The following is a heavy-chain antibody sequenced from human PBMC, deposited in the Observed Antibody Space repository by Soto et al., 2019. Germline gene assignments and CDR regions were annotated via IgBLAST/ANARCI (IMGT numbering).Heavy chain of an antibody. J-gene: IGHJ4*02. Sequence: PGGSLRLSCIASGFTFSNYAMSWVRQAPGKGLEWVSTISDNGANTFIGDSMKDHFDISRDNSKNTVFLHLSTVRAEDTAIYYCARAIGAGFFDYWGQGTPVTVSS. V-gene: IGHV3-23*01. D-gene: IGHD6-25*01. CDR1: GFTFSNYA. CDR2: ISDNGANT. CDR3: ARAIGAGFFDY.